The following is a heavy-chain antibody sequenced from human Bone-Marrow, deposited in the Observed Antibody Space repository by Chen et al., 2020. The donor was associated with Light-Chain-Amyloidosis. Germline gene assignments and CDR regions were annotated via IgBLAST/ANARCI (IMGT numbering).Heavy chain of an antibody. CDR3: ARRSDYFDY. CDR2: IKQDGSEK. V-gene: IGHV3-7*01. CDR1: GFTFSNYW. Sequence: EVQLVESGGGLVQPGGSLRLSCAVSGFTFSNYWMNWVRQAPGKGLEWVANIKQDGSEKYYVDSVKGRFTISRDNAKNSLYLQMNSLRSEDTAVYYCARRSDYFDYWGPGTQVTVSS. J-gene: IGHJ4*02.